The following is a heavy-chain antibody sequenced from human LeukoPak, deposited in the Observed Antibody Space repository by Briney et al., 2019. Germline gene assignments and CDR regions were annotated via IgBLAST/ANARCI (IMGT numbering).Heavy chain of an antibody. V-gene: IGHV3-74*01. CDR2: INSDGSST. D-gene: IGHD3-3*01. CDR1: GFTFSSYW. Sequence: GGSLRLSRAASGFTFSSYWMHWVRQAPGKGLVWVSRINSDGSSTSYADSVKGRFTISRDNAKNTLYLQMNSLRAEDTAVYYCAREYYDFWSGYYTPLSYWGQGTLVTVSS. J-gene: IGHJ4*02. CDR3: AREYYDFWSGYYTPLSY.